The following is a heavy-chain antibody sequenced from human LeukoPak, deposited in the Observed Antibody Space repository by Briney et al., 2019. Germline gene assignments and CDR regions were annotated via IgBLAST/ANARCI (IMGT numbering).Heavy chain of an antibody. CDR1: GDSVCSSSST. Sequence: PSQTLSLSCVISGDSVCSSSSTWNWMTQSPSIGLEWLGWTYYKAKWYNHYPVSVQSRITNNPDTSKNQFSLQLNSVHPEDTAVDYCAMSMGLGYFEFWGQGTLVTVSS. CDR2: TYYKAKWYN. CDR3: AMSMGLGYFEF. D-gene: IGHD3-16*01. J-gene: IGHJ4*02. V-gene: IGHV6-1*01.